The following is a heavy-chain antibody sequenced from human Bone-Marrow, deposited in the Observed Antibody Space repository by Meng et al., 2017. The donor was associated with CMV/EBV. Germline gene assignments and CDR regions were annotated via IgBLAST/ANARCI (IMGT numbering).Heavy chain of an antibody. D-gene: IGHD3-3*01. CDR1: GFTFSSYG. J-gene: IGHJ4*02. V-gene: IGHV3-30*18. Sequence: SCAASGFTFSSYGMHWVRQAPSKGLEWVAVISYDGSNKYYADSVKGRFTISRDNSKNTLYLQMNSLRAEDTAVYYCAKEESGYYFDYWGQGTLVTVSS. CDR2: ISYDGSNK. CDR3: AKEESGYYFDY.